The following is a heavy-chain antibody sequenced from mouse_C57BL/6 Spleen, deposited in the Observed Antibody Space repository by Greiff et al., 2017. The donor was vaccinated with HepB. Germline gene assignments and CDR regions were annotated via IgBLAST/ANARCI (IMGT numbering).Heavy chain of an antibody. J-gene: IGHJ2*01. D-gene: IGHD1-1*01. V-gene: IGHV1-76*01. CDR2: IYPGSGNT. Sequence: VKLMESGAELVRPGASVKLSCKASGYTFTDYYINWVKQRPGQGLEWIARIYPGSGNTYYNEKFKGKATLTAEKSSSTAYMQLSSLTSEDSAVYFCARLYYGSSYRYFDYWGQGTTLTVSS. CDR1: GYTFTDYY. CDR3: ARLYYGSSYRYFDY.